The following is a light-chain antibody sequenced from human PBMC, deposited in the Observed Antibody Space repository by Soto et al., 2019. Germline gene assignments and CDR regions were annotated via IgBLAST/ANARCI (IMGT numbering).Light chain of an antibody. J-gene: IGLJ1*01. Sequence: QSALTQPASVSGSPGQSITISCTGTSSDVGGYNYVSWYQQHPGKAPKLMIYDVSNRPSGVSNRFSGSKSGNTDSLTISGPQAEDEADYYCSSYTSSSTLLYVFGTGTKLTVL. CDR3: SSYTSSSTLLYV. CDR2: DVS. CDR1: SSDVGGYNY. V-gene: IGLV2-14*01.